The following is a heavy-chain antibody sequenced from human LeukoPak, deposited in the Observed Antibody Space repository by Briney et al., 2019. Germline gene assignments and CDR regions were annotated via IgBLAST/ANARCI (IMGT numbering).Heavy chain of an antibody. CDR1: GFTFSSYG. Sequence: GGSLRLSCAASGFTFSSYGMHWVRQAPGKGLEWVAVISYDGSDKYYADSVKGRFTISRDNSKNTLYLQMNSLRAEDTAVYNCAKDADLAAAGYYFDYWGQGTLVTVSS. CDR2: ISYDGSDK. CDR3: AKDADLAAAGYYFDY. V-gene: IGHV3-30*18. D-gene: IGHD6-13*01. J-gene: IGHJ4*02.